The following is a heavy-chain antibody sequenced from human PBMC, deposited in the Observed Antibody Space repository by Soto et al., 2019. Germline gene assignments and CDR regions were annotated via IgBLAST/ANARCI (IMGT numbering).Heavy chain of an antibody. CDR3: AKDRQTSGAYEVGMGPFVH. CDR2: LSGFGSSA. CDR1: GFTFSSFA. J-gene: IGHJ4*02. V-gene: IGHV3-23*01. Sequence: EVQLLESGGGLVQPGGSLKLSCVASGFTFSSFAMSWVRQAPGKGLEWISGLSGFGSSAYYADSVKGRFTMSSGNSKRPVYLQMDSLASDDTAGYYCAKDRQTSGAYEVGMGPFVHWGQGALVTVSS. D-gene: IGHD1-26*01.